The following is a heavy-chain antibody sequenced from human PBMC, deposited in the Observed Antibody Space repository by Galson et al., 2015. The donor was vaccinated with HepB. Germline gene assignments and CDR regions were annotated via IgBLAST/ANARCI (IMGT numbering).Heavy chain of an antibody. Sequence: SVKVSCKASGYTFTGYFMHWVRQAPGQGLEWMGRINTNSGDTSYAQKFQGRVTMTRDTSISTAYMELSRLRSDDTAVYYCARSPSIFGVVIHFRYYMDVWCEGTTVTVSS. CDR3: ARSPSIFGVVIHFRYYMDV. V-gene: IGHV1-2*06. CDR2: INTNSGDT. CDR1: GYTFTGYF. J-gene: IGHJ6*03. D-gene: IGHD3-3*01.